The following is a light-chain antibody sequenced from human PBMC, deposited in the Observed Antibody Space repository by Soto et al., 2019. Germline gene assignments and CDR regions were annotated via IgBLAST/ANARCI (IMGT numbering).Light chain of an antibody. CDR3: YQCDTSPLS. CDR1: QTVSGRC. V-gene: IGKV3-20*01. J-gene: IGKJ4*01. CDR2: GAR. Sequence: EMALTQSPATLSLAPGERATLSCRASQTVSGRCLSWYQQKPSQGPRILLYGARSGSSGIPDRLSGRGSGPALTITTSTLEPDGSALYRSYQCDTSPLSLGGG.